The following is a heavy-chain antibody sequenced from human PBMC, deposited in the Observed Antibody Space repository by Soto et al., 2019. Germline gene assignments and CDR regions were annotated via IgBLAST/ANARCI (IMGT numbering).Heavy chain of an antibody. CDR1: GYTFTSYA. Sequence: AASVKVSCKASGYTFTSYAMHWVRQAPGQRLEWMGWINAGNGNTKYSQKFQGRVTITRDTSASTAYMELSSLRSEDTAVYYCARDLSGYCSGGSCYSGEGFDYWGQGTLVTVSS. D-gene: IGHD2-15*01. J-gene: IGHJ4*02. V-gene: IGHV1-3*01. CDR3: ARDLSGYCSGGSCYSGEGFDY. CDR2: INAGNGNT.